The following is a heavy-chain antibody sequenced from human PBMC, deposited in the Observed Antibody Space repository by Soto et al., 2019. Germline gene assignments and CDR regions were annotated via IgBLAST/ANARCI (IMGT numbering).Heavy chain of an antibody. D-gene: IGHD5-18*01. CDR3: AKDPFWIQLWGAFDY. CDR2: ISGGGGST. Sequence: GGSLRLSCAASGFTFSSYAMSWVRQAPGKGLEWVSAISGGGGSTYYADSVRGRFTISRDNSKNTLYLQMNSLRAEDTAVYYCAKDPFWIQLWGAFDYWGQGTLVTVSS. V-gene: IGHV3-23*01. CDR1: GFTFSSYA. J-gene: IGHJ4*02.